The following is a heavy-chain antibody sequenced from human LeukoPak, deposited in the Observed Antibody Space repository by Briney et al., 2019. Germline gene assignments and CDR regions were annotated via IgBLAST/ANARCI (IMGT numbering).Heavy chain of an antibody. V-gene: IGHV6-1*01. D-gene: IGHD3-22*01. CDR1: GDSVSSNSAA. Sequence: SQTLSLTCAISGDSVSSNSAAWNWIRQSPSRGLEWLGRTYYKSKWYNDHAVSVKSRITINPDTSKNQFSLQLNSVTPEETAVYYCARDPYLYDYYDSSGSFDYWGQGTLVTVSS. J-gene: IGHJ4*02. CDR2: TYYKSKWYN. CDR3: ARDPYLYDYYDSSGSFDY.